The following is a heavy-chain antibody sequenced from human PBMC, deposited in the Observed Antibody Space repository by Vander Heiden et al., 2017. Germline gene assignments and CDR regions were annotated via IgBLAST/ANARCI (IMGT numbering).Heavy chain of an antibody. J-gene: IGHJ3*02. D-gene: IGHD3-22*01. CDR2: ISYDGSNK. CDR3: ARDPQEYYYDSSGFDAFDI. Sequence: QVQLVESGGGVVQPGRSLRPSCAASGFTFSSYAMHWVRQAPGKGLEWVAVISYDGSNKYYADSVKGRFTISRDNSKNTLYLQMNSLRAEDTAVYYCARDPQEYYYDSSGFDAFDIWGQGTMVTVSS. CDR1: GFTFSSYA. V-gene: IGHV3-30-3*01.